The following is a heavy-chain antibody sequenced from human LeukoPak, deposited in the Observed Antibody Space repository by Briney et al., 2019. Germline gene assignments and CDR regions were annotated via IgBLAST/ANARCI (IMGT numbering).Heavy chain of an antibody. D-gene: IGHD5-12*01. CDR2: FDPEDGET. CDR3: ATSAKDVWLRFGVYFDY. J-gene: IGHJ4*02. V-gene: IGHV1-24*01. Sequence: ASVKVSCKVSGYTLTELSMHWVRQAPGKGLEWMGGFDPEDGETIYAQKFQGRVTMTEDTSTDTAYMELSSLRSEDTAVYYCATSAKDVWLRFGVYFDYWGQGTLVTVSS. CDR1: GYTLTELS.